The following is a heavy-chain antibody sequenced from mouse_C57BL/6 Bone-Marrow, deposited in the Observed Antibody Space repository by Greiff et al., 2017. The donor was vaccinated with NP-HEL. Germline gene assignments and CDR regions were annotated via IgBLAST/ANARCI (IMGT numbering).Heavy chain of an antibody. CDR3: ARWPYYYGSSHPYWYFDV. CDR2: ILPGSGST. D-gene: IGHD1-1*01. V-gene: IGHV1-9*01. Sequence: QVQLQQSGAELMKPGASVKLSCKATGYTFTGYWIEWVKQRPGHGLEWIGEILPGSGSTNYNEKFKGKATFTADTSSNTAYMQLSSLTTEDSAIYYCARWPYYYGSSHPYWYFDVWGTGTTVTVSS. J-gene: IGHJ1*03. CDR1: GYTFTGYW.